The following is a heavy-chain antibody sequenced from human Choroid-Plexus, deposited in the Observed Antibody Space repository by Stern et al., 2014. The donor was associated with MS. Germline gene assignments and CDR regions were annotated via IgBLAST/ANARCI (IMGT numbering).Heavy chain of an antibody. Sequence: EVHLVESGGTLVQPGGSLRLSCTASGFPFSSYAMSWVRQAPAKGLEWVSVISGSDGSTFYADSVKGRFTISRDNSKNTLFLQMNSLRAEDKAVYYCAKVYGSGPFDYWGQGTLVTVSS. J-gene: IGHJ4*02. CDR3: AKVYGSGPFDY. CDR1: GFPFSSYA. V-gene: IGHV3-23*04. CDR2: ISGSDGST. D-gene: IGHD6-19*01.